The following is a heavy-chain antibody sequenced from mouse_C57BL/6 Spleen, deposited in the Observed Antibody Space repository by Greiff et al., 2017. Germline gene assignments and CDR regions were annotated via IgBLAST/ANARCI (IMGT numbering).Heavy chain of an antibody. CDR3: ARSTVVAGYAMDY. D-gene: IGHD1-1*01. CDR2: INPGSGGT. CDR1: GYAFTNYL. Sequence: LQESGAELVRPGTSVKVSCKASGYAFTNYLIEWVKQRPGQGLEWIGVINPGSGGTNYNEKFKGKATLTADKSSSTAYMQLSSLTSEDSAVYFCARSTVVAGYAMDYWGQGTSVTVSS. V-gene: IGHV1-54*01. J-gene: IGHJ4*01.